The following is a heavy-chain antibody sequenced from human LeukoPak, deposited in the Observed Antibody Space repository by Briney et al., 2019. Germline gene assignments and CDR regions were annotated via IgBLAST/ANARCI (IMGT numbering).Heavy chain of an antibody. D-gene: IGHD3-10*01. V-gene: IGHV3-30*02. CDR1: EFTFSSYG. J-gene: IGHJ6*03. CDR3: AKGPYVSGSNSAWGYYYYMDV. CDR2: IRYDGGNK. Sequence: PWASLKLSCAASEFTFSSYGMHWVRQAPGQGLEWVAFIRYDGGNKYYADYVKGRFTISRDNAKNSLYMQMNSMRAEDTAVYYCAKGPYVSGSNSAWGYYYYMDVWGKAATVTISS.